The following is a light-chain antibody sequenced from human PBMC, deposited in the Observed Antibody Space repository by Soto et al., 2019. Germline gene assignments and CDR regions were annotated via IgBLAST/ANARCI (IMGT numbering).Light chain of an antibody. Sequence: EIVLTQSPATLSLSPGERATLSCRSSQSFSDYLAWYQQKPGQAPRPLIYDASTRATGIPARFRGSESGTDFTLTISSLQSEDFAFYYCQQCNNWPRTFGQGTRLEIK. CDR2: DAS. J-gene: IGKJ5*01. CDR3: QQCNNWPRT. CDR1: QSFSDY. V-gene: IGKV3-11*01.